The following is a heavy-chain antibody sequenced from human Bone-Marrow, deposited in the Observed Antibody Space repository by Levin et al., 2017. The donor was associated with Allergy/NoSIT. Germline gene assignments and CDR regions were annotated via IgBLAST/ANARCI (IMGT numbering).Heavy chain of an antibody. Sequence: GASVKVSCKTSGYRFTGDFLNWVRQAPGQGLEWMGWINPNSGVTNYPQNFQGRVTMTRETSINTAYMELTRLRSDDTAVYYCARTSIPRSGVFDDWGQGTLVTVSS. V-gene: IGHV1-2*02. D-gene: IGHD3-10*01. CDR1: GYRFTGDF. CDR2: INPNSGVT. CDR3: ARTSIPRSGVFDD. J-gene: IGHJ4*02.